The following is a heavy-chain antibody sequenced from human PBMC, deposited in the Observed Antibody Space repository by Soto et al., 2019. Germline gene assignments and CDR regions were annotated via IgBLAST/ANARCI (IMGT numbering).Heavy chain of an antibody. Sequence: QVQLVQSGAEVKKPGSSVKVSCKASGGTFSSYTISWVRQAPGQGLEWMGRIIPILGIANYAQKFQGRVTITADHATSTACMGPCGVRSGDTGVYYCAREIGGIDYADYGGYYYYGIDVWGQGTTVTVSS. D-gene: IGHD4-17*01. CDR1: GGTFSSYT. CDR2: IIPILGIA. J-gene: IGHJ6*02. CDR3: AREIGGIDYADYGGYYYYGIDV. V-gene: IGHV1-69*08.